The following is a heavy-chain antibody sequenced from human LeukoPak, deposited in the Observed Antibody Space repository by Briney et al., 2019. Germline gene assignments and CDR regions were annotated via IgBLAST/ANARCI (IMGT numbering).Heavy chain of an antibody. D-gene: IGHD5-18*01. CDR2: MNQDGSEK. CDR1: GFTFSSYW. CDR3: ARDRGYSNFDY. Sequence: GGSLRLPCAASGFTFSSYWMSWVRQAPGKGLEWVANMNQDGSEKNYVDSVKGRFTISRDNAKNPLSLQMNSLRAEDTAVYYCARDRGYSNFDYWGQGTLVTVSS. V-gene: IGHV3-7*05. J-gene: IGHJ4*02.